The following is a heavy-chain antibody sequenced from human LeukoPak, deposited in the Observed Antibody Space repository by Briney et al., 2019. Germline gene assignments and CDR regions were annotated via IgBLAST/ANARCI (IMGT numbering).Heavy chain of an antibody. CDR1: GFTFSSYA. CDR2: ISGSGGST. CDR3: ARDLGLGYGGNSGGGY. V-gene: IGHV3-23*01. Sequence: GGSLRLSCAASGFTFSSYAMSWVRQAPGKGLEWVSAISGSGGSTYYADSVKGRFTISRDNSKNTLYLQMNSLRAEDTAVYYCARDLGLGYGGNSGGGYWGQGTLVTVSS. D-gene: IGHD4-23*01. J-gene: IGHJ4*02.